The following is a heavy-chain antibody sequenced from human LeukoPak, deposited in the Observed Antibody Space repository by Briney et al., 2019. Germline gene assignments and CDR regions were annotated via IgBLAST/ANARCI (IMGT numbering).Heavy chain of an antibody. J-gene: IGHJ4*02. CDR2: ISFSGRST. V-gene: IGHV3-23*01. CDR1: GFTFSDYA. CDR3: AKDREKAVGATIFDH. D-gene: IGHD1-26*01. Sequence: GGSLRLSCAVSGFTFSDYAMSWVRQAPGKGLEWVLGISFSGRSTNYADSVKGRFIISRDDSNNTLYLQMNSLRAEDTAVYYCAKDREKAVGATIFDHWGQGTLVTVSS.